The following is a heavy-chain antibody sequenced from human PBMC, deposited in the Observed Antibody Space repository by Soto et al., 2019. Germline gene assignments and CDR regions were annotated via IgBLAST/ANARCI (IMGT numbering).Heavy chain of an antibody. CDR1: GGTFSSYA. V-gene: IGHV1-69*13. J-gene: IGHJ6*02. CDR3: AMANVDIVGLDYYYYGMDV. D-gene: IGHD5-12*01. Sequence: ASVKVSCKASGGTFSSYAISWVRQAPGQGLEWMGGIIPIFGTANYAQKFQGRVTITADESTSTAYMELSSLRSEDTAVYYCAMANVDIVGLDYYYYGMDVWGQGTTVTVSS. CDR2: IIPIFGTA.